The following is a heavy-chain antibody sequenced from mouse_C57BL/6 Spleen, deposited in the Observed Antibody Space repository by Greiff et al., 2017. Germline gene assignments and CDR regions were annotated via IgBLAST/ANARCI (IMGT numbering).Heavy chain of an antibody. CDR3: ARDPGTHFDC. J-gene: IGHJ2*01. V-gene: IGHV5-4*01. CDR1: GFTFSSYA. CDR2: ISDGGSYT. D-gene: IGHD4-1*01. Sequence: EVQLVESGGGLVKPGGSLKLSCAASGFTFSSYAMSWVRQTPEKRLEWVATISDGGSYTYYPDNVKGRFTISRDNAKNNLYLQMSHLKSEDTAMYYCARDPGTHFDCWGQGTTLTVSS.